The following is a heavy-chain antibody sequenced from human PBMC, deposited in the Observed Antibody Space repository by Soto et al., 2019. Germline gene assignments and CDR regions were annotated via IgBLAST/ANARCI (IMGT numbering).Heavy chain of an antibody. D-gene: IGHD6-6*01. Sequence: EVQLVESGGGLVQPGGSLRLSCAASGFTFSDHYMNWVRQAPGKGLEWVGRTRNKANSYTTEYAASVKGRFTISRDDSKNSLYLQMNSLKTEDTAVYYCARETPEYSSSPGAFDPWGQGTLVTVSS. V-gene: IGHV3-72*01. CDR2: TRNKANSYTT. J-gene: IGHJ5*02. CDR1: GFTFSDHY. CDR3: ARETPEYSSSPGAFDP.